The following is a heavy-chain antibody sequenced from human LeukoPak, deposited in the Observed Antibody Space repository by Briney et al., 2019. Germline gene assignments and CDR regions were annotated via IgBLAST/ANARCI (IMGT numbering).Heavy chain of an antibody. J-gene: IGHJ6*03. CDR3: ARGIGIGTVLMVHGNMDV. D-gene: IGHD2-8*01. V-gene: IGHV7-4-1*02. CDR2: INTDTGNP. Sequence: ASVKVSCKASGYTFTNYAINWVRQAPGQGLEWMGWINTDTGNPTYAQGFTGRFVFSLDTSVSTTYLRISSLKPEDTAVYYCARGIGIGTVLMVHGNMDVWGKGTTVTVSS. CDR1: GYTFTNYA.